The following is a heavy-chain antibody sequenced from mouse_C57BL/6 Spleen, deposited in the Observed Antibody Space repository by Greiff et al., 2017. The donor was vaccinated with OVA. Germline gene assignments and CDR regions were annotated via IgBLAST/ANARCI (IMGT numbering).Heavy chain of an antibody. CDR2: IYPGSGST. J-gene: IGHJ3*01. CDR1: GYTFTSYW. D-gene: IGHD2-2*01. CDR3: ASTMVTTKGFAY. V-gene: IGHV1-55*01. Sequence: VQLQESGAELVKPGASVKMSCKASGYTFTSYWITWVKQRPGQGLEWIGDIYPGSGSTNYNEKFKSKATLTVDTSSSTAYMQLSSLTSEDSAVYYCASTMVTTKGFAYWGQGTLVTVSA.